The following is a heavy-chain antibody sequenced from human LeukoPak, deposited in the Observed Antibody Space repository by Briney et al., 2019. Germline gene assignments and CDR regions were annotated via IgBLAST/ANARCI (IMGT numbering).Heavy chain of an antibody. J-gene: IGHJ4*02. V-gene: IGHV1-3*01. D-gene: IGHD6-19*01. CDR2: INAGNGNT. CDR3: ASEALEDSSGWYGSLGN. CDR1: GYTFTSYA. Sequence: ASVKVSCKASGYTFTSYAMHWVRQAPGQRLEWMGWINAGNGNTKYSQKFQGRVTITRDTSASTAYMELSSLRSEDTAVYYCASEALEDSSGWYGSLGNWGQGTLVTVSS.